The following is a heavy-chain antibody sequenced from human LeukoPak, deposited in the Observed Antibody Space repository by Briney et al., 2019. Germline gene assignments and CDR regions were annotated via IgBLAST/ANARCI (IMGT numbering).Heavy chain of an antibody. CDR1: GGSISSYY. V-gene: IGHV4-59*01. Sequence: SETLSLTCTVSGGSISSYYWSWIRQPPGKGLEWIGYIYYSGSTNNNPSLKSRVTISVDKSKNQISLKLSSVTAADTAVYYCARGVSRGYSYGRYYMDVWGKGTTVTVSS. CDR3: ARGVSRGYSYGRYYMDV. J-gene: IGHJ6*03. CDR2: IYYSGST. D-gene: IGHD5-18*01.